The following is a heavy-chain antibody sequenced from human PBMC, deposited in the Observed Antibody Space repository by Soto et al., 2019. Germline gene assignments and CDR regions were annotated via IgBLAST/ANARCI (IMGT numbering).Heavy chain of an antibody. CDR2: INHSGST. V-gene: IGHV4-34*01. J-gene: IGHJ5*02. CDR3: ATRPTYYYDSSGYYLGGHNWFDP. D-gene: IGHD3-22*01. Sequence: PSETLSLTCAVYGGSFSGYYWSWIRQPPGKGLEWIGEINHSGSTNYNPSLKSRVTISVDTSKNQFSLKLSSVTAADTAVYYCATRPTYYYDSSGYYLGGHNWFDPSGQGTLVTVSS. CDR1: GGSFSGYY.